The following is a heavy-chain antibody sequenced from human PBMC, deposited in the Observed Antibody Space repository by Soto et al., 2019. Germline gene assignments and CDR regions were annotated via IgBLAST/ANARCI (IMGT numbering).Heavy chain of an antibody. D-gene: IGHD3-9*01. CDR2: IDYYGST. CDR1: GVSISGYY. Sequence: PSDTLSLTCTVSGVSISGYYWSWIRQPPGKRLEWIGYIDYYGSTNYNPSLKSRVTISVDTSKKQFSLNLGSVTAADTAIYYCARYFDRPIGFDIWVQGTMVT. CDR3: ARYFDRPIGFDI. J-gene: IGHJ3*02. V-gene: IGHV4-59*01.